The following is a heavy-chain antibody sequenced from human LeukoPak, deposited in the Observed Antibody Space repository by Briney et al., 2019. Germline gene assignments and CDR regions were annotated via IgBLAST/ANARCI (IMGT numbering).Heavy chain of an antibody. D-gene: IGHD2-15*01. J-gene: IGHJ4*01. Sequence: GASVRLSCKASGYTFTDYYMHWVRQAPGQGLEWMGRINPNSGGTNYAQTFQGRLTMTRDTSISTAYMELSRLRSDDTAVYYCATVYCSGDGCYSVGLDYWGYGTVGAVSS. CDR1: GYTFTDYY. V-gene: IGHV1-2*02. CDR2: INPNSGGT. CDR3: ATVYCSGDGCYSVGLDY.